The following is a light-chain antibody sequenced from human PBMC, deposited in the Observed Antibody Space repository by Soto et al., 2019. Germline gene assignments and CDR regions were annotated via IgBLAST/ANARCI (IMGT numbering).Light chain of an antibody. V-gene: IGKV3-15*01. J-gene: IGKJ5*01. CDR1: QSVSSN. CDR3: QQYNNWPPIT. Sequence: IVMRHSPTTLSRSPWERVTLSCRASQSVSSNLVWYHQKPGQAPRLLIYDASTRATGIPARYSGSGSGTEFTLTISSLQSEDFAVYYCQQYNNWPPITFGQGTRLEI. CDR2: DAS.